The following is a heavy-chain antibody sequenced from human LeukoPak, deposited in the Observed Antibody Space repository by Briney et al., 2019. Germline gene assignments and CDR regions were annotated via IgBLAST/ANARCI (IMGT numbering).Heavy chain of an antibody. Sequence: PGRSLRLSCAVSGFTLTTYAMHWVRQAPGKGLEWVAMFSYDGSIRYNADSVQGRFTISRDTSQNTLDLQMDSLRPDDTAVYYCARGYRPYDDAFDIWGHGTLVTVS. CDR1: GFTLTTYA. J-gene: IGHJ3*02. CDR2: FSYDGSIR. D-gene: IGHD3-16*02. V-gene: IGHV3-30*01. CDR3: ARGYRPYDDAFDI.